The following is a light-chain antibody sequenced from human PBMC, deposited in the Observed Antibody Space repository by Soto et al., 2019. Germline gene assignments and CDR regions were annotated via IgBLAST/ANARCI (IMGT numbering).Light chain of an antibody. CDR1: QGIVNY. Sequence: IQVTQSPSFLSASVGDTITITCRTSQGIVNYLNWYQHKSGQPPKILLFDTSSLARGVPPRFTGSRSGSLFTLTIDSLQPEDFATYYCQQSYNPPYTFGQGT. CDR2: DTS. V-gene: IGKV1-39*01. J-gene: IGKJ2*01. CDR3: QQSYNPPYT.